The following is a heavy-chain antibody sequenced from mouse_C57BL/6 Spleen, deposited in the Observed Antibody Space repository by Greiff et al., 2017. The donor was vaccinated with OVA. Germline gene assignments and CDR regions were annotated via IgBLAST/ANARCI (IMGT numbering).Heavy chain of an antibody. J-gene: IGHJ3*01. V-gene: IGHV3-6*01. Sequence: EVKLQESGPGLVKPSQSLSLTCSVTGYSITSGYYWNWVRQFPGNKLEWMGYISDDGSNNYNPSLKNRISITRDTSKNQFFLKLKSVTTEDTATYYCASNPDLLPEFGDWGQGTLVTVST. CDR3: ASNPDLLPEFGD. CDR2: ISDDGSN. CDR1: GYSITSGYY. D-gene: IGHD2-1*01.